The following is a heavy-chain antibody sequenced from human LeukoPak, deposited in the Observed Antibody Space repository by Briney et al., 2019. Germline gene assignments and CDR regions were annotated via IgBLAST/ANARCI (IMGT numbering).Heavy chain of an antibody. D-gene: IGHD2-21*01. Sequence: PSETLSLTCTVSGGSISSYYWSWIRQPPGKGLEWIGYIYCSGSTNYNPSLKSRVTISVDASKNQFSLKLSSVTAADTAVYYCARVQQGDFYYYYYMDVWGKGTTVTVSS. CDR1: GGSISSYY. V-gene: IGHV4-59*01. CDR3: ARVQQGDFYYYYYMDV. CDR2: IYCSGST. J-gene: IGHJ6*03.